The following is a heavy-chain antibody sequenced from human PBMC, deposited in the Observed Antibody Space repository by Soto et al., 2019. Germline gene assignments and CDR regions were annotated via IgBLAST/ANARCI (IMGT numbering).Heavy chain of an antibody. Sequence: GGSLRLSCAASGFTFSSYWMSWVRQAPGKGLEWVANIKQDGSEKYYVDSVKGRFTISRDNAKNSLYLQMNSLRAEDTAVYYCARQQLVFLGSLGYFDYWGQGTLVTVSS. J-gene: IGHJ4*02. CDR3: ARQQLVFLGSLGYFDY. CDR1: GFTFSSYW. V-gene: IGHV3-7*01. D-gene: IGHD6-13*01. CDR2: IKQDGSEK.